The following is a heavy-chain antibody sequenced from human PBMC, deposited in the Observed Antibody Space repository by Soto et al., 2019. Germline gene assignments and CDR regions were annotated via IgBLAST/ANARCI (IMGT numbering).Heavy chain of an antibody. CDR3: AREQLEYDSSGLYYYYGMDV. CDR2: IIPIFGAA. V-gene: IGHV1-69*13. Sequence: SVKVSCKASGGTFSSYAISWVRQAPGQGLEWMGGIIPIFGAANYAQKFQGRVTITADESTSTAYMELSSLRSEDTAVYYCAREQLEYDSSGLYYYYGMDVWGQGTTVTVSS. D-gene: IGHD3-22*01. CDR1: GGTFSSYA. J-gene: IGHJ6*02.